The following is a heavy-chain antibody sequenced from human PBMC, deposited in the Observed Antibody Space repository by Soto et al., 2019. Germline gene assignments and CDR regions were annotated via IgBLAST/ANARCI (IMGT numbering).Heavy chain of an antibody. CDR1: GFTFDDYA. J-gene: IGHJ6*03. V-gene: IGHV3-9*01. CDR3: AKDTVAGSSSWYTPQGHYYYYMDV. D-gene: IGHD6-13*01. CDR2: ISWNSGSI. Sequence: EVQLVESGGGLVQPGRSLRLSCAASGFTFDDYAMHWVRQAPGKGLEWVSGISWNSGSIGYADSVKGRFTISRDNAKNSLYLQMNSLRAEDTALYYCAKDTVAGSSSWYTPQGHYYYYMDVWGKGTTVTVSS.